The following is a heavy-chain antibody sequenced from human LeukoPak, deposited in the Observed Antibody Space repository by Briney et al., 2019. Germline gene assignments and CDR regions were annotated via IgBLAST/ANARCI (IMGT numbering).Heavy chain of an antibody. CDR1: GFTFGSYS. J-gene: IGHJ4*01. V-gene: IGHV3-21*05. D-gene: IGHD2-8*01. CDR2: ISPSSHDI. Sequence: GGSLRLSCAASGFTFGSYSMTWVRQAPGKGLESLAYISPSSHDIYYADSVKGRFTISRDNARTSLYLQMNSLGPDDTALYYCSTDPRLLTYWGHGTLVTVSS. CDR3: STDPRLLTY.